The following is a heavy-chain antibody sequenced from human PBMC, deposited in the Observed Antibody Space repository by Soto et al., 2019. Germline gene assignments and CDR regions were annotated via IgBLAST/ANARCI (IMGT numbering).Heavy chain of an antibody. CDR1: GFTISNYV. D-gene: IGHD6-19*01. Sequence: PRLSCVASGFTISNYVMTWVRQAPGKGLEWISASRNGGGETYYADSVRGRFTISRDDSKNTVYLQMNSLRAEDTALYFCAKAVTGWPNWFAPWGQGTLVTVSS. V-gene: IGHV3-23*01. CDR2: SRNGGGET. J-gene: IGHJ5*02. CDR3: AKAVTGWPNWFAP.